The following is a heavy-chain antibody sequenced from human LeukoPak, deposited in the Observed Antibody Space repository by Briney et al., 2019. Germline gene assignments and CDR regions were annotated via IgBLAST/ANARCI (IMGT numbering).Heavy chain of an antibody. CDR3: AKALYDSPLTGDP. D-gene: IGHD3-22*01. V-gene: IGHV3-23*01. CDR1: GFTFSHIG. CDR2: IHPNGVNT. Sequence: GGSLRLSCEVSGFTFSHIGMAWVRQAPGKGLEWVSSIHPNGVNTHYADSVRGRFTISRDNSKNTLFLQMNSLRVEDTATYYCAKALYDSPLTGDPWGQGTLVTVSS. J-gene: IGHJ5*02.